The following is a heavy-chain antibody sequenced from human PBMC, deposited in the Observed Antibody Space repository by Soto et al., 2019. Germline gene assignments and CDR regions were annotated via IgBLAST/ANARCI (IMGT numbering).Heavy chain of an antibody. CDR2: IIPIFGTA. CDR1: GGTFSSYA. CDR3: ARQRYYDISTGYHPYYYYGMDV. D-gene: IGHD3-9*01. Sequence: ASVKVSCKASGGTFSSYAISWVRQAPGQGLEWMGGIIPIFGTANYAQKFQGRVTITADESTSTAYMELSSLRSEDTAVYYCARQRYYDISTGYHPYYYYGMDVWGQGTTVTVSS. J-gene: IGHJ6*02. V-gene: IGHV1-69*13.